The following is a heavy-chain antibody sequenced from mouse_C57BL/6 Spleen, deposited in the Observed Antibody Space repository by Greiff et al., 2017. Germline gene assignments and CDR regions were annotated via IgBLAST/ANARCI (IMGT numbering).Heavy chain of an antibody. CDR1: GYTFTDYN. Sequence: EVQLQQSGPELVKPGASVKMSCKASGYTFTDYNMHWVKQSHGKSLEWIGYINPNNGGTSYNQKFKGKATLTVNKSSSTAYMELRSLTSEDSAVYYCARENYYDYDGFAYWGQGTLVTVSA. CDR2: INPNNGGT. D-gene: IGHD2-4*01. J-gene: IGHJ3*01. CDR3: ARENYYDYDGFAY. V-gene: IGHV1-22*01.